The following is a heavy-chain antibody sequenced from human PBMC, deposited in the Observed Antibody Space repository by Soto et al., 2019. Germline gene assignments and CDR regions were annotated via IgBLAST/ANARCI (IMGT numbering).Heavy chain of an antibody. Sequence: PXEALSVTCAVSGCSSTTGSYYWSWIRQLPGKGLEWIGHRYYSESTYYNPSLKSRVSISLDTSKNQFSLKLSFVTAADTAMYYCARTKCSGGSCYSWSLDYWGQGTPVTVSS. J-gene: IGHJ4*02. V-gene: IGHV4-31*11. CDR3: ARTKCSGGSCYSWSLDY. CDR1: GCSSTTGSYY. D-gene: IGHD2-15*01. CDR2: RYYSEST.